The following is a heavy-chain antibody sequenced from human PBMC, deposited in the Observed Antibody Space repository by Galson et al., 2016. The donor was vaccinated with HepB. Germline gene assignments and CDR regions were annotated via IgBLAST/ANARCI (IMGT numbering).Heavy chain of an antibody. CDR1: GGSISSGNYY. CDR2: IFITGST. Sequence: TLSLTCTVSGGSISSGNYYWTWIRQPAGKGLEWIGRIFITGSTNSNPSLKSRVTISVDPSKNQFSLRLTSVTAADTGVYYCAGVWVLGGYGYLDIWGQGTVVTVSS. D-gene: IGHD5-18*01. V-gene: IGHV4-61*02. CDR3: AGVWVLGGYGYLDI. J-gene: IGHJ3*02.